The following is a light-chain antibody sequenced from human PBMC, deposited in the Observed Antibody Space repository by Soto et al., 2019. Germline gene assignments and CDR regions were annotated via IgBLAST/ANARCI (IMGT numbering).Light chain of an antibody. J-gene: IGLJ1*01. CDR1: SSDVVYYDY. CDR3: SSYAGRNNFV. V-gene: IGLV2-8*01. CDR2: EVT. Sequence: QSVLTQPPSASGFPGQSVTISCTGTSSDVVYYDYVSWYQQHPGKAPKLAIYEVTKRPSGVPDRVSASKSGNTASLTVSGLRAEDEADYYCSSYAGRNNFVFGSGTKVTVL.